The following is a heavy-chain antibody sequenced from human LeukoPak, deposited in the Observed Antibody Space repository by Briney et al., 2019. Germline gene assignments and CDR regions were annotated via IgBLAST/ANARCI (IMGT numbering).Heavy chain of an antibody. CDR2: ISPYNGDT. J-gene: IGHJ4*02. Sequence: ASVKVSCKASGYTFTSYGISWVRQAPGQGLEWMGWISPYNGDTDYAQKLQGRVTMTTDTSTSIAYMDLGSLRSDDTAVYYCARKLYDSSRYGQTYYFDYWGQGTLVTASS. D-gene: IGHD3-22*01. V-gene: IGHV1-18*01. CDR1: GYTFTSYG. CDR3: ARKLYDSSRYGQTYYFDY.